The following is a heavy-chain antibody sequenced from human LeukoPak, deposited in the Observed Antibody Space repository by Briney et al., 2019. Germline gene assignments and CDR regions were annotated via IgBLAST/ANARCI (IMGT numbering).Heavy chain of an antibody. D-gene: IGHD2-15*01. CDR3: YCSGGSWEDY. CDR1: GFTFSSYA. CDR2: ISGSGGST. V-gene: IGHV3-23*01. J-gene: IGHJ4*02. Sequence: GGSLRLSCAASGFTFSSYAMSWVRQAPGKGLEWVSAISGSGGSTYYADSVKGRFTISRDNSKNTLYLQMNSLRAEDTAVYCTYCSGGSWEDYWGQGTLVTVSS.